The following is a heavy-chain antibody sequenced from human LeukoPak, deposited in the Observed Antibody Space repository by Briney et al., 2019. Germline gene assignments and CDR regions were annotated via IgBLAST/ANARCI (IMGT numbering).Heavy chain of an antibody. CDR2: IYYSGST. D-gene: IGHD2-15*01. Sequence: RPSETLSLTCTVSGGSISSSSYSWGWIRQPPGKGLEWIGSIYYSGSTDYNPSLKSRATISVDTSKNQFSLNLSSVTAAETACYYCARRRSWRASRDIVVVVAASDWFDPWGQGTLVTVSS. CDR1: GGSISSSSYS. V-gene: IGHV4-39*01. J-gene: IGHJ5*02. CDR3: ARRRSWRASRDIVVVVAASDWFDP.